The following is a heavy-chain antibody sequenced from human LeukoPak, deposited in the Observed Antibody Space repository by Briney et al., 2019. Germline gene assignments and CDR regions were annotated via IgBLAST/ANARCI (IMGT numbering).Heavy chain of an antibody. CDR3: AKDQGLTAPPPYGLDV. J-gene: IGHJ6*02. CDR2: IIPVLNIT. V-gene: IGHV1-69*04. D-gene: IGHD5-18*01. Sequence: SVKVSCKTSGGXFSSSAMTWVRQAPGQGLEWMGRIIPVLNITTYAQKFQGRVTITADTSTSTVYMELSSLRSEETAVYYCAKDQGLTAPPPYGLDVWGQGTTVIVTS. CDR1: GGXFSSSA.